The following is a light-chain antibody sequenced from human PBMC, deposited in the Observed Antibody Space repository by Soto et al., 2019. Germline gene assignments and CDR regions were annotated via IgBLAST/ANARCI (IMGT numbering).Light chain of an antibody. Sequence: DIQMTQSPSTLSASVGDRVTITWRASQTISSWLAWYQQKPGKAPKLLIYKASNLEGGVPSRFSGSGSGTEFNITISSLQPDDFATYYCQQYNTYPLTFGGGTTVEIK. CDR1: QTISSW. J-gene: IGKJ4*01. CDR2: KAS. V-gene: IGKV1-5*03. CDR3: QQYNTYPLT.